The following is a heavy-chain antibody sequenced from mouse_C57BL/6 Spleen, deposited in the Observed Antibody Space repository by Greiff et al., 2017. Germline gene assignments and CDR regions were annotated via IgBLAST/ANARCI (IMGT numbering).Heavy chain of an antibody. J-gene: IGHJ4*01. D-gene: IGHD3-2*02. CDR1: GYAFSSSW. CDR3: AREGYGRAMDY. CDR2: IYPGDGDT. Sequence: VQLQQSGPELVKPGASVKISCKASGYAFSSSWMNWVKQRPGKGLEWIGRIYPGDGDTNYNGKFKGKATLTADKSSSTAYMQLSSLTSEDSAVYFCAREGYGRAMDYWGQGTSVTVSS. V-gene: IGHV1-82*01.